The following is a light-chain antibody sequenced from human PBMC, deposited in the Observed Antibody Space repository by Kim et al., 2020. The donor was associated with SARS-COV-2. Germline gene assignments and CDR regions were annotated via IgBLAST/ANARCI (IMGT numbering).Light chain of an antibody. CDR3: LLYYDGAQV. CDR1: TGAVTSGYY. V-gene: IGLV7-43*01. Sequence: PGWTVTLTCASGTGAVTSGYYPNWFQQKPGQAPRALIYSIKTRHSWTPARFSGSLLGGKAALTLSGAQPEDEAEYYCLLYYDGAQVFGGGTKVTVL. CDR2: SIK. J-gene: IGLJ2*01.